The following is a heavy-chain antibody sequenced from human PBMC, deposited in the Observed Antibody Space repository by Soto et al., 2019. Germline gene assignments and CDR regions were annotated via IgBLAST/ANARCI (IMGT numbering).Heavy chain of an antibody. J-gene: IGHJ5*02. CDR1: GGSISSYY. CDR2: IYYSGST. V-gene: IGHV4-59*08. D-gene: IGHD2-2*01. Sequence: SETLSLTCTVSGGSISSYYWSWIRQPPGKGLEWIGYIYYSGSTNYNPSLKSRVTISVDTSKNQFSLKLSSVTAADTAVYYCARHPSRYCSSTSCREGFDPWGQGTLVTVSS. CDR3: ARHPSRYCSSTSCREGFDP.